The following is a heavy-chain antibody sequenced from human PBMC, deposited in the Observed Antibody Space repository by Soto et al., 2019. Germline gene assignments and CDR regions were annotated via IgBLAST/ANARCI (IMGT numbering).Heavy chain of an antibody. V-gene: IGHV4-39*01. CDR2: FYYTGGT. CDR1: GASISISRSY. CDR3: ASPRQGNYDFLSGYYALDY. D-gene: IGHD3-3*01. Sequence: PSETLSLTCTVSGASISISRSYWGCFRQPPGKGLEWIVSFYYTGGTYSTYYNPSLKSRVTISVDTSKSQFSLNLRSVTAADTAVYYCASPRQGNYDFLSGYYALDYWGQGTLVTVSS. J-gene: IGHJ4*02.